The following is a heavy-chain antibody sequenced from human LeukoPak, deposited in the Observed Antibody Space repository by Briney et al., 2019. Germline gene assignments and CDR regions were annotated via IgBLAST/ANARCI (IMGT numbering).Heavy chain of an antibody. D-gene: IGHD6-13*01. CDR2: FDPEDGET. CDR1: GYTLTELS. V-gene: IGHV1-24*01. Sequence: ASVKVSCKVSGYTLTELSMHWVRQAPGKGLEWMGGFDPEDGETIYAQKLQGRVTMTTDTSTSTAYMELRSLRSDDTAVYYCARDTCPPAAAGTGCTAFDIWGQGTMVTVSS. J-gene: IGHJ3*02. CDR3: ARDTCPPAAAGTGCTAFDI.